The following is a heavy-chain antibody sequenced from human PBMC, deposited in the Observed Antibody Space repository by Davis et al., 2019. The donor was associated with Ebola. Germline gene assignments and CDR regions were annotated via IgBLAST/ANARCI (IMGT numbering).Heavy chain of an antibody. CDR2: IYYSGST. CDR3: ARERAGTFDY. J-gene: IGHJ4*02. CDR1: GGSISSHY. D-gene: IGHD1-1*01. V-gene: IGHV4-59*11. Sequence: PSETLSLTCTVSGGSISSHYWSWIRQPPGKGLEWIGYIYYSGSTNYNPSLKSRVTISVDTSKNQFSLKLSSVTAADTAVYYCARERAGTFDYWGQGTLVTVSS.